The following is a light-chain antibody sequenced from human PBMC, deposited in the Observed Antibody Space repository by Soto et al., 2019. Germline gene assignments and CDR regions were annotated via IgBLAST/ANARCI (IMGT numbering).Light chain of an antibody. Sequence: DIQVTQSPSTLSGSVGDRVTITCRISQTISNSLAWFQQKPGKAPKLLIYKASTLESGVPSRFNGSGSGTEFTLSISSLQPDDFATYYCQQYNEYSKTFGQGTKVDIK. CDR3: QQYNEYSKT. V-gene: IGKV1-5*03. CDR2: KAS. CDR1: QTISNS. J-gene: IGKJ1*01.